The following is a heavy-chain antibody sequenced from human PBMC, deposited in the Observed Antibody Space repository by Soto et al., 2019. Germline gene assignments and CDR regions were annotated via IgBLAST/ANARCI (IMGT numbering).Heavy chain of an antibody. CDR1: GFAFSDYA. CDR3: ARDLYFGAGDAFDI. J-gene: IGHJ3*02. D-gene: IGHD3-10*01. CDR2: ISYDGSYK. V-gene: IGHV3-30-3*01. Sequence: PGGSLRLSCAASGFAFSDYAMNWVRQAPGEGLEGVAVISYDGSYKYYEDSVRGRFTISRDNSQNTLYLQINSLRAEDTAVYYCARDLYFGAGDAFDIWGQGAMVTVSS.